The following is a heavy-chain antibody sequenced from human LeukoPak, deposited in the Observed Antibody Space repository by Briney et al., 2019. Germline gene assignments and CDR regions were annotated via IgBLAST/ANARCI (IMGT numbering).Heavy chain of an antibody. V-gene: IGHV4-59*01. J-gene: IGHJ4*02. CDR1: GGSISSYY. D-gene: IGHD3-3*01. CDR3: ARVGEWFFDY. CDR2: IYYSGST. Sequence: SETLSLTCAVSGGSISSYYWSWIRQPPGKGLEWIGYIYYSGSTNYNPSLKSRVTISVDTSKNQFSLKLSSVTAADTAVYYCARVGEWFFDYWGQGTLVTVSS.